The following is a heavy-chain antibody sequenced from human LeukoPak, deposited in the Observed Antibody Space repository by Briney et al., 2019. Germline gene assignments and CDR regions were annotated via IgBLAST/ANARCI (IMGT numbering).Heavy chain of an antibody. V-gene: IGHV1-2*02. J-gene: IGHJ6*03. CDR3: ARGLDDYGNRYYYMDV. D-gene: IGHD4-17*01. CDR2: VNPYSGDT. Sequence: ASVKVSCKASGYTFTDYYIHWVRQAPGQGLEWMGWVNPYSGDTNYAQKFQGRVTMTRDTSINTAYMELSRLRSDDTAVYYCARGLDDYGNRYYYMDVWGKGTTVTISS. CDR1: GYTFTDYY.